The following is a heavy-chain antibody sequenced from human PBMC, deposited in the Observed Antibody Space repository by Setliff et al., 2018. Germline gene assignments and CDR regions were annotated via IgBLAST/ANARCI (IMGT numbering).Heavy chain of an antibody. Sequence: ASVKVSCKASGYTFTRYYMYWVRQAPGQGLEWMGIINVSGGSPSYAEKFQGRVTMTRDTSTSTIYMELASLIYDDTAVYYCARAGDAATNRKGVFEFWGQGTLVTVSS. CDR3: ARAGDAATNRKGVFEF. D-gene: IGHD1-26*01. CDR2: INVSGGSP. CDR1: GYTFTRYY. J-gene: IGHJ4*02. V-gene: IGHV1-46*01.